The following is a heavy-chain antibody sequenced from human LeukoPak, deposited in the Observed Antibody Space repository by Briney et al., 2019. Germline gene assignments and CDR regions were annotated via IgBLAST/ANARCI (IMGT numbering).Heavy chain of an antibody. CDR1: GFNFSNYP. CDR3: AKETSITGAGDF. V-gene: IGHV3-23*01. J-gene: IGHJ4*02. D-gene: IGHD1-20*01. CDR2: ISASGLST. Sequence: GGSLRLSCAAAGFNFSNYPMSWVRQAPGKGLEYVSPISASGLSTYYTDSVRGRFTNSRDNSKNTLYLQMHSLRAEDTAVYYCAKETSITGAGDFWGQGALVTVSS.